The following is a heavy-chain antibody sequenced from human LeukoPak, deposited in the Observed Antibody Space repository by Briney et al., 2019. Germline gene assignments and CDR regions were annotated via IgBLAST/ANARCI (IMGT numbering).Heavy chain of an antibody. Sequence: ASVKVSCKASGYTFTDHYIHWVRQASGQGFEWMGWINPNTGGTDYAQRFQDRIAISTYQSITTVYMELSSLDSDDTALYYCARDLATIDGIAWYYFENWGQGTLVTVS. V-gene: IGHV1-2*02. CDR3: ARDLATIDGIAWYYFEN. CDR1: GYTFTDHY. CDR2: INPNTGGT. D-gene: IGHD5-12*01. J-gene: IGHJ4*02.